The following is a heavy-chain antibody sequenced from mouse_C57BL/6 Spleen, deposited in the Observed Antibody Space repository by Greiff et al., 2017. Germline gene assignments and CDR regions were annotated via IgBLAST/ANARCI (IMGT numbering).Heavy chain of an antibody. V-gene: IGHV1-72*01. CDR3: ALDGYYAMDY. CDR2: IDPNSGGT. CDR1: GYTFTSYW. Sequence: QVQLQQPGAELVKPGASVTLSCKASGYTFTSYWMHWVKQRPGRGLEWIGRIDPNSGGTKYNEKFKSKATLTVDKPSSPAYMQLSSLTSEDSAVYYCALDGYYAMDYWGQGTSVTVSS. J-gene: IGHJ4*01. D-gene: IGHD2-3*01.